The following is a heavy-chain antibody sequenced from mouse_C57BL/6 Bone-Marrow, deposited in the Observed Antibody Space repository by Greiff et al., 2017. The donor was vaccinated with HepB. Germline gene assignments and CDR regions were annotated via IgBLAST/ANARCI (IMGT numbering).Heavy chain of an antibody. CDR1: GYTFTSYW. J-gene: IGHJ3*01. Sequence: VQLQQPGTELVKPGASVKLSCKASGYTFTSYWMHWVKQRPGQGLEWIGNINPSNGGTNYNEKFKSKATLTVDKSSSTAYMQLSSLTSEDSAVYYCARDGAYYSVEAWFAYWGQGTLVTVSA. CDR2: INPSNGGT. V-gene: IGHV1-53*01. D-gene: IGHD1-1*01. CDR3: ARDGAYYSVEAWFAY.